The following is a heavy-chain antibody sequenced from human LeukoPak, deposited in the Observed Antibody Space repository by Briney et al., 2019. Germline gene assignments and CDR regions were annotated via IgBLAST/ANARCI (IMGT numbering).Heavy chain of an antibody. J-gene: IGHJ5*01. CDR2: INDSGTT. V-gene: IGHV4-4*07. Sequence: SETLSLTCSVSGGTIRGSWWSWIRQPAGKGPEWMGRINDSGTTRYDPSLNSRLTMSVDTSKDQFSLKLTSVTAADTAVYYCVRGLSASNDFNWFESWGRGILVTVSS. D-gene: IGHD1-1*01. CDR3: VRGLSASNDFNWFES. CDR1: GGTIRGSW.